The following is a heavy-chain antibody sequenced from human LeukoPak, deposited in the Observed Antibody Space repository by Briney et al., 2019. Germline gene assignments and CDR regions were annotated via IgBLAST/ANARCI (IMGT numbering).Heavy chain of an antibody. CDR1: GFAVGSNY. J-gene: IGHJ4*02. CDR2: IYSGGAI. CDR3: ARRPGN. V-gene: IGHV3-53*01. D-gene: IGHD1-14*01. Sequence: PGGSLRLSCVASGFAVGSNYMSWVRQAPGKGLAWVSLIYSGGAIRYADSVKGRFTISRDSSKNTLFLQMNDLTVEDTARYYCARRPGNWGQGILVTVSS.